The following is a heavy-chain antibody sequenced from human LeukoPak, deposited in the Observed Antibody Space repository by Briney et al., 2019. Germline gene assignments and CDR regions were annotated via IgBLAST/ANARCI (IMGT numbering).Heavy chain of an antibody. D-gene: IGHD2-2*01. CDR3: AREGVPATMGGPYNWFDP. J-gene: IGHJ5*02. Sequence: GESLKISCKGSGYSFTNYWIGWVRQMPGKGLKWMGIIYPGDSDTRYSPSFQGQVSISADKSISTAYLQWRSLKASDTAMYYCAREGVPATMGGPYNWFDPWGQGTLVTVSS. V-gene: IGHV5-51*01. CDR1: GYSFTNYW. CDR2: IYPGDSDT.